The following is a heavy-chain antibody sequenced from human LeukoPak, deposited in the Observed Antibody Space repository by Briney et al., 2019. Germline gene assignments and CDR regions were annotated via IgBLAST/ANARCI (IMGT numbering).Heavy chain of an antibody. CDR2: IIPIFGTA. D-gene: IGHD3-10*01. CDR1: VGTFSSYA. J-gene: IGHJ4*02. Sequence: SVKVSCKASVGTFSSYAISWVRQARGQGLEWMGGIIPIFGTANYAQKFQGRVTITADESTSTAYMELSSLRSEDTAVYYCAREPAYGSGSYPIYYFDYWGQGTLVTVSS. CDR3: AREPAYGSGSYPIYYFDY. V-gene: IGHV1-69*01.